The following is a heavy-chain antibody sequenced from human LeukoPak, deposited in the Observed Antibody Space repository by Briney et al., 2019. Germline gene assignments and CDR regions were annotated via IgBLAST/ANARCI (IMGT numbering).Heavy chain of an antibody. D-gene: IGHD5-24*01. CDR3: ARGRDGYNSGAFDI. CDR1: GFTFSGYY. V-gene: IGHV3-11*04. Sequence: GGSLRLSCAASGFTFSGYYMSWIRQAPGKGLEWVSYISSSGSTIYYADSVKGRFTISRDSAKNSLYLQMNSLRVEDTAVYSCARGRDGYNSGAFDIWGQGTMVTVSS. J-gene: IGHJ3*02. CDR2: ISSSGSTI.